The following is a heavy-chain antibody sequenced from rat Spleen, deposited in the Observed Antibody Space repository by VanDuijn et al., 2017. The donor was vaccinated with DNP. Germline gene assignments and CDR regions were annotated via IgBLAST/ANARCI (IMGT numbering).Heavy chain of an antibody. CDR3: ARGIITTLDYWSFDF. Sequence: EVQLQESGPGLVKPSQSLSLTCSVTGYSITSAYRWNWIRKFPGNKLEWMGSINTADNTNYNPSLKSRISITRDTSKNQLFLQMNSLRSEDTATYYCARGIITTLDYWSFDFWGPGTMVTVSS. D-gene: IGHD1-6*01. V-gene: IGHV3-3*01. J-gene: IGHJ1*01. CDR2: INTADNT. CDR1: GYSITSAYR.